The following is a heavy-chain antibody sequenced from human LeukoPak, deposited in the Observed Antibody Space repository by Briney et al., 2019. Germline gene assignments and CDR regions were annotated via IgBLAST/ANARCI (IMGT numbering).Heavy chain of an antibody. J-gene: IGHJ4*02. CDR1: GFTFTNYA. V-gene: IGHV3-23*01. D-gene: IGHD1-26*01. CDR3: ARGGPGATLRYFDY. Sequence: GGSLRLSCAASGFTFTNYAMNWVRQAPGKGLEWVSGVTGGGSSTYYADSVKGRFSISRDNAKNSLYLQMNSLRAEDTAVYYCARGGPGATLRYFDYWGQGTLVTVSS. CDR2: VTGGGSST.